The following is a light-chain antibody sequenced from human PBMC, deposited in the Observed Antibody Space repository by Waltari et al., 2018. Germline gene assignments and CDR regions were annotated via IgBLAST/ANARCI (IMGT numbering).Light chain of an antibody. V-gene: IGKV1-39*01. CDR1: QNIRTY. CDR2: AAS. Sequence: DIQMTHPPSSLFASVGDRVTISCRASQNIRTYLNWYQQKLGKAPQVLIYAASTLLSGVPSRFSGSGSGTDFTLTITSLQPEDFGTYYCQQSYSTPRSFGGGTKVEVK. J-gene: IGKJ4*01. CDR3: QQSYSTPRS.